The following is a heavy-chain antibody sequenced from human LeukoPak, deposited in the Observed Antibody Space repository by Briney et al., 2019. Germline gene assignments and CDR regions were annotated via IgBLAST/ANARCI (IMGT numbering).Heavy chain of an antibody. J-gene: IGHJ5*02. Sequence: SETLSLTCTVSGGSISSGGYYWSWIRQHPGKGLEWIGYIYYSGSTYYNPSLKSRVTISVDTSKNQFSLKLSSVTAADTAVYYCARAVEDSSSPGNWFDPWGQGTLVTVSS. V-gene: IGHV4-31*03. CDR3: ARAVEDSSSPGNWFDP. CDR1: GGSISSGGYY. D-gene: IGHD3-22*01. CDR2: IYYSGST.